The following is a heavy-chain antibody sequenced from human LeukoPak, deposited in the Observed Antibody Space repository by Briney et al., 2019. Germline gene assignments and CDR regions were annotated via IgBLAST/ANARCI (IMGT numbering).Heavy chain of an antibody. J-gene: IGHJ5*02. Sequence: SQTLSLTCTVSGGSISSGSYYWSWIRQPAGKGLEWIGRIYTSGSTNYNPSLKSRVTISVDTSKNQFSLKLSSVTAADTAVYYCASDRNWFDPWGQGTLVTVSS. CDR3: ASDRNWFDP. CDR1: GGSISSGSYY. CDR2: IYTSGST. V-gene: IGHV4-61*02.